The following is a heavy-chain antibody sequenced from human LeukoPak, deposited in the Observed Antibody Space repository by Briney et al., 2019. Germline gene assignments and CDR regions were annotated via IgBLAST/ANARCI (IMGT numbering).Heavy chain of an antibody. Sequence: SGGSLRLSCAAPGFTFSSYWMHWVRQAPGKGLVWVSRINSDGSSTSYADSVKGRFTISRDNAKNTLYLQMNSLRAEDTAVYYCARGIRKYYGSGSYSDWFDPWGQGTLVTVSS. J-gene: IGHJ5*02. CDR1: GFTFSSYW. D-gene: IGHD3-10*01. V-gene: IGHV3-74*01. CDR2: INSDGSST. CDR3: ARGIRKYYGSGSYSDWFDP.